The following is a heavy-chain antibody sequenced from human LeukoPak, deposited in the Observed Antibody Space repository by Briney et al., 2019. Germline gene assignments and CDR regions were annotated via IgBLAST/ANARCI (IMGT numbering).Heavy chain of an antibody. V-gene: IGHV3-23*01. J-gene: IGHJ6*03. CDR2: INDNGDGT. CDR1: GFTFSSYA. D-gene: IGHD3-16*01. Sequence: GGSLRLSCAASGFTFSSYAMSWVRQAPGKGLKWVSTINDNGDGTYYADSVKGRLTISRDNSYNTVSLQMNSLRDEDTGVYYCAKGLRTGVGPYMGYHYYMDVWGKGATVTVSS. CDR3: AKGLRTGVGPYMGYHYYMDV.